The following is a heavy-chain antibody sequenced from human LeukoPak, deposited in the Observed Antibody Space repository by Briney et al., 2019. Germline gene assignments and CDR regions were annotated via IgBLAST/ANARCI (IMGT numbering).Heavy chain of an antibody. V-gene: IGHV1-69*05. CDR2: IIPIFGTA. J-gene: IGHJ6*03. CDR1: GGTFSSYA. Sequence: GASVKVSCKASGGTFSSYAIGWVRQAPGQGLEWMGGIIPIFGTANYAQKFQGRVTITTDESTSTAYMELSGLRSEDTAVYYCASNIWSGYYYYYMDVWGKRTTVTVSS. D-gene: IGHD3-3*01. CDR3: ASNIWSGYYYYYMDV.